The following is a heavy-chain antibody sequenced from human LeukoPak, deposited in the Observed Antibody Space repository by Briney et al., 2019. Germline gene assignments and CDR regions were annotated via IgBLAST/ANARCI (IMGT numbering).Heavy chain of an antibody. CDR1: GFTFSSYA. D-gene: IGHD3-3*01. V-gene: IGHV3-23*01. CDR2: ISVSGGST. CDR3: AKDWRPRGTYITIFGVPYGGGYFDY. Sequence: PGPSLRPSCAASGFTFSSYAMSWVRQAPGKGLEWVSAISVSGGSTYYPYSVKSRFTISRDKSKNTRYLQMNTLRTEDTAVYYCAKDWRPRGTYITIFGVPYGGGYFDYWRQGTLVSVSS. J-gene: IGHJ4*02.